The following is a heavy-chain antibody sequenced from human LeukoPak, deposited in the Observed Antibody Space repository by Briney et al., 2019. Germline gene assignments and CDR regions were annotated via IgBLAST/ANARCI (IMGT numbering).Heavy chain of an antibody. J-gene: IGHJ6*03. CDR1: GYTFTSYG. V-gene: IGHV1-69*05. CDR2: IIPIFGTA. CDR3: ARGYQLLSDYMDV. D-gene: IGHD2-2*01. Sequence: ASVKVSCKASGYTFTSYGISWVRQAPGQGLEWMGGIIPIFGTANYAQKFQGRVTITTDESTSTAYMELSSLRSEDTAVYYCARGYQLLSDYMDVWGKGTTVTVSS.